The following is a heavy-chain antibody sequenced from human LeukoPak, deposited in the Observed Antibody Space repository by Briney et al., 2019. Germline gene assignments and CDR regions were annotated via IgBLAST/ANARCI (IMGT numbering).Heavy chain of an antibody. CDR2: MNPNSGNT. V-gene: IGHV1-8*01. D-gene: IGHD3-9*01. CDR3: AGGIRYFDWLSSPYFDY. Sequence: ASVKVSCKASGYTFTSYDINWVRQATGQGLEWMGWMNPNSGNTGYAQKFQGRVTMTRNTSISTAYMELSSLRSEDTAVYQGAGGIRYFDWLSSPYFDYWGQGTLVTVSS. CDR1: GYTFTSYD. J-gene: IGHJ4*02.